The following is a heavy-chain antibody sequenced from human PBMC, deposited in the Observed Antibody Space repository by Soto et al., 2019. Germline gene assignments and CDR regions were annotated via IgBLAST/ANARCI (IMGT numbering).Heavy chain of an antibody. J-gene: IGHJ6*01. CDR1: GFTFSSYG. CDR3: ARPANYYYYVMDV. Sequence: GGSLRLSCAASGFTFSSYGMHWVRQAPGKGLEWVAVIWYDGSNKYYADSVKGRFTISRDNSKNTLYLQMNSLRAEDTAVYYCARPANYYYYVMDVSGQGTTDIVYS. V-gene: IGHV3-33*01. CDR2: IWYDGSNK.